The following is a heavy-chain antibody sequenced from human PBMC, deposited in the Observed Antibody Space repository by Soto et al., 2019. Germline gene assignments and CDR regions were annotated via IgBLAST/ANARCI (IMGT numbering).Heavy chain of an antibody. J-gene: IGHJ6*02. Sequence: LSLTCTVSGGAISSGGYYWSWIRQHPGKGLEWIGYIYHSGSTDYNPSLKSRVTISVDTSKNQFSLKLSSVTAADTAVYYCARGYSSDYYYSGMDVWGQGTTVTVSS. CDR3: ARGYSSDYYYSGMDV. CDR1: GGAISSGGYY. V-gene: IGHV4-31*03. D-gene: IGHD6-25*01. CDR2: IYHSGST.